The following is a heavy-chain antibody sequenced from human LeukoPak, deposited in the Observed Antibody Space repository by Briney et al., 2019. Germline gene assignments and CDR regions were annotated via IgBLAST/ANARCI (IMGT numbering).Heavy chain of an antibody. Sequence: SETLSLTCTVSGGSISSSSYYWGWIRQPPGKGLEWIGSIYYSGNTYYNPSLKSRVTISVDTSKNQFSLRLSSVTAADTAVYYCARHVRDGSYFDYWGQGTLATVSS. D-gene: IGHD5-24*01. CDR3: ARHVRDGSYFDY. CDR2: IYYSGNT. CDR1: GGSISSSSYY. J-gene: IGHJ4*02. V-gene: IGHV4-39*01.